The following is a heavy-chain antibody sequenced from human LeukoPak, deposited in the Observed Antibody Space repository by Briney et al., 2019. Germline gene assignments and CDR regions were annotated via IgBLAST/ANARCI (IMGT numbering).Heavy chain of an antibody. V-gene: IGHV3-30*02. CDR1: GFTFSSYA. J-gene: IGHJ4*02. Sequence: GGSLRLSCAASGFTFSSYAMSWVRQAPGKGLEWVAFIRYDGSNKYYADSVKGRFTISRDNSKNTLYLQMNSLRAEDTAVYYCAKDLLGYCSSTSCYAFDYWGQGTLVTVSS. D-gene: IGHD2-2*01. CDR3: AKDLLGYCSSTSCYAFDY. CDR2: IRYDGSNK.